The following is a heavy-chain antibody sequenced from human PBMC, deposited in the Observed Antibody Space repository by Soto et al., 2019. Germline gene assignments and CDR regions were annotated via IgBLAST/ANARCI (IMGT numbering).Heavy chain of an antibody. CDR1: GGSISSSSYY. Sequence: PSETLSLTCTVSGGSISSSSYYWCWIRQPPGKGLEWIGSIYYSGSTYYNPSLKSRVTISVDTSKNQFSLKLSSVTAADTAVYYCARWWSGSRQGFDPWGQGTLVTVST. D-gene: IGHD3-3*01. V-gene: IGHV4-39*07. J-gene: IGHJ5*02. CDR2: IYYSGST. CDR3: ARWWSGSRQGFDP.